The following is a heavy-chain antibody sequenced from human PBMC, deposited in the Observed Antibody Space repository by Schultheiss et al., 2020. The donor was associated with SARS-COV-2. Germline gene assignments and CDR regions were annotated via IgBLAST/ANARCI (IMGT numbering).Heavy chain of an antibody. CDR2: IKQDGSEK. D-gene: IGHD3-16*01. J-gene: IGHJ4*02. V-gene: IGHV3-7*01. Sequence: GGSLRLSCAASGFTFSSYWMSWVRQAPGKGLEWVANIKQDGSEKYYVDSVKGRFTISRDNAKNSVYLEMNSLRAEDTAVYYCVRDLRGGSYAFDWGQGTLVTVSS. CDR3: VRDLRGGSYAFD. CDR1: GFTFSSYW.